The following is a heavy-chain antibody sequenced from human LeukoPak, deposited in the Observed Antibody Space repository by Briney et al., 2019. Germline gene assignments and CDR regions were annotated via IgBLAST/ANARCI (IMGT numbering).Heavy chain of an antibody. CDR1: GFTFDDYA. D-gene: IGHD3-9*01. V-gene: IGHV3-9*01. J-gene: IGHJ4*02. Sequence: PGGSLRLSCAASGFTFDDYAMHWVRQAPGEGLEWVSGISWNSGSIGYADSVKGRFTISRDNAKNSLYLQMNSLRAEDTALYYCAKGFSIRYFDWLLDYWGQGTLVTVSS. CDR3: AKGFSIRYFDWLLDY. CDR2: ISWNSGSI.